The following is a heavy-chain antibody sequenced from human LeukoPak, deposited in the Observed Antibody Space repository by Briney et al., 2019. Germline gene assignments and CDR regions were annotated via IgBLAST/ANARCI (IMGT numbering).Heavy chain of an antibody. V-gene: IGHV4-34*01. Sequence: SETLSLTCAVYGGSFSGYYWSWIRQPPGKRLEWIGEINHSGSTNYNPSLKSRVTISVDTSKNQFSLKLSSVTAADTAVYYCARGFWLVRGVLYYYYYGMDVWGQGTTVTVS. D-gene: IGHD3-10*01. CDR1: GGSFSGYY. CDR3: ARGFWLVRGVLYYYYYGMDV. J-gene: IGHJ6*02. CDR2: INHSGST.